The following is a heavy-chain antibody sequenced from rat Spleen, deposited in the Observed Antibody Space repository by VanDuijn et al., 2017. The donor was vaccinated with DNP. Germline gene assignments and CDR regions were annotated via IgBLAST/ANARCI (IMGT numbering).Heavy chain of an antibody. J-gene: IGHJ2*01. V-gene: IGHV5S10*01. CDR1: SLTLSDFN. CDR2: IIYDGSRT. Sequence: EVQLVESGGGLVQPGRSLKLSCPASSLTLSDFNMAWVRQAPKRGLEWVATIIYDGSRTFYRDSVKGRFTISRDNAKNTLYLQMDSLRSEDTATYYCTAELGGYWGQGVMVAVSS. CDR3: TAELGGY. D-gene: IGHD5-1*01.